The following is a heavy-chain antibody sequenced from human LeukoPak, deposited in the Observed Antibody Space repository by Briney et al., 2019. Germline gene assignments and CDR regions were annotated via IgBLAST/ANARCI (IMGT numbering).Heavy chain of an antibody. Sequence: SQTLSLTCTVSGGSISSGGYYWSWLRQPPGKGLEWIGYIYHSGSTYYNPSLKSRVTISVDRSKNQFSLKLSSVTAADTAVYYCARGNSIDYWGQGTLVTVSS. D-gene: IGHD4-23*01. J-gene: IGHJ4*02. V-gene: IGHV4-30-2*01. CDR2: IYHSGST. CDR3: ARGNSIDY. CDR1: GGSISSGGYY.